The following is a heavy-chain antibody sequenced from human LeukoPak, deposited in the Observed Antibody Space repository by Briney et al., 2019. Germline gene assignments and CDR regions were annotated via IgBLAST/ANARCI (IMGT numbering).Heavy chain of an antibody. CDR2: VSARSTYI. Sequence: KTGGSLRLSCAASGFTFSSYTMNWVRQAPGKGLEWVSSVSARSTYIFHADSVTGRFTISRDNAKSSLDLQMDSLRPEDTAFYYCARSLGYYDSRGFGHLYWYFDLWGRGTPVTVSS. J-gene: IGHJ2*01. CDR1: GFTFSSYT. V-gene: IGHV3-21*01. D-gene: IGHD3-22*01. CDR3: ARSLGYYDSRGFGHLYWYFDL.